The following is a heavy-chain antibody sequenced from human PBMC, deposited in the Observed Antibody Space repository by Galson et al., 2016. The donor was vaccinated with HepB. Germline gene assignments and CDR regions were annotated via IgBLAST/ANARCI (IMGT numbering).Heavy chain of an antibody. Sequence: PALVKPTQTLTLTCTFSGFSLTTPGVGVGWIRQPPGKALEWLAFIYWNDDERYSPSLKSRLSITKDTSKNQVVLTMTNMDPVDTATYYCVHIVHSGSYYYFANWGQGTLVTVSS. CDR3: VHIVHSGSYYYFAN. V-gene: IGHV2-5*01. CDR1: GFSLTTPGVG. D-gene: IGHD1-26*01. CDR2: IYWNDDE. J-gene: IGHJ4*02.